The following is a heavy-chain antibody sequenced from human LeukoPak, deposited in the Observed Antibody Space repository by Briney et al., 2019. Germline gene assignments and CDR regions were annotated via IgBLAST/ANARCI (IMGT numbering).Heavy chain of an antibody. Sequence: GGSLRLSCTASGFTFGDYAMSWVRQAPGKGLEWVGFIRSKAYGGTTEYAASVKGRFTISRDDSKSIACLQMNSLKTEDTAVYYCTPFWSGYYPIDYWGQGTLVTVSS. CDR1: GFTFGDYA. J-gene: IGHJ4*02. D-gene: IGHD3-3*01. CDR2: IRSKAYGGTT. CDR3: TPFWSGYYPIDY. V-gene: IGHV3-49*04.